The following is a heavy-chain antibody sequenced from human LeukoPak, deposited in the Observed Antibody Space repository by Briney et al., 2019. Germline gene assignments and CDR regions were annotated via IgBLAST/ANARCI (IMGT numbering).Heavy chain of an antibody. Sequence: GASVKVSCKASGYTFTSYAMNWVRQAPGQGLEWMGWINTNTGNPTYAQGFTGRFVFSLDTPVSTTYLQISSLKAEDTAVYYCARAYQRLGELSLPNYWGQGTLVTVSS. J-gene: IGHJ4*02. V-gene: IGHV7-4-1*02. CDR3: ARAYQRLGELSLPNY. D-gene: IGHD3-16*02. CDR1: GYTFTSYA. CDR2: INTNTGNP.